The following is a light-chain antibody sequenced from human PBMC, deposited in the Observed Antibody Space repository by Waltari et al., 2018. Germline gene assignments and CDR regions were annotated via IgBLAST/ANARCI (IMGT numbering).Light chain of an antibody. V-gene: IGLV1-44*01. CDR2: GHN. J-gene: IGLJ3*02. CDR3: AAWDDSLSGLV. Sequence: QSVLTQPPSASGTPGQRVTNPCSGSSPNIGTNSVNWYQQLPGTAPKLLIYGHNQRPTGVPDRFSGSKSGSSASLAISGLQSEDEADYYCAAWDDSLSGLVFGGGTKVTVL. CDR1: SPNIGTNS.